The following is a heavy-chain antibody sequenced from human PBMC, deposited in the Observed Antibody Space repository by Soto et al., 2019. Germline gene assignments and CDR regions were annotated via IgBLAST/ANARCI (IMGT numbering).Heavy chain of an antibody. J-gene: IGHJ4*02. Sequence: HPGGSLRLSCTASGFTFGDYAMSWFRQAPGKGLEWVGFIRSKAYGGTTEYAASVKGRFTISRDDSKSIAYLQMNSLKTEDTAVYYCTRALGRGWSNMYYFDYWGQGTLVTVSS. V-gene: IGHV3-49*03. CDR2: IRSKAYGGTT. CDR1: GFTFGDYA. CDR3: TRALGRGWSNMYYFDY. D-gene: IGHD6-19*01.